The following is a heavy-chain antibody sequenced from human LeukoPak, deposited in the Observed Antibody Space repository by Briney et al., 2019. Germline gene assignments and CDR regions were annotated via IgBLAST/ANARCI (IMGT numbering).Heavy chain of an antibody. D-gene: IGHD1-26*01. Sequence: GGSLRLSCAASGFTFSTYWMHWVRQAPGKGLVWVSRLNSDESRINYADSVKGRFTIYRDNAKNTLYLQMNSLRAEDTAVYYCARALGSNSDFWGQGTLVTVSS. CDR1: GFTFSTYW. CDR3: ARALGSNSDF. CDR2: LNSDESRI. V-gene: IGHV3-74*01. J-gene: IGHJ4*02.